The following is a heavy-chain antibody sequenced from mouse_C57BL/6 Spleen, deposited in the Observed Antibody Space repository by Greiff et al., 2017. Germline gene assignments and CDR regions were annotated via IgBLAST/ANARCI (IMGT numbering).Heavy chain of an antibody. CDR2: ISDGGSYT. Sequence: EVHLVESGGGLVKPGGSLKLSCAASGFTFSSYAMSWVRQTPEKRLEWVATISDGGSYTYYPDNVKGRFTISRDKAKNNLYLQMSHLKSEDTAMYYCARDYYGIPFAYWGQGTLVSVSA. CDR1: GFTFSSYA. CDR3: ARDYYGIPFAY. V-gene: IGHV5-4*01. D-gene: IGHD1-1*01. J-gene: IGHJ3*01.